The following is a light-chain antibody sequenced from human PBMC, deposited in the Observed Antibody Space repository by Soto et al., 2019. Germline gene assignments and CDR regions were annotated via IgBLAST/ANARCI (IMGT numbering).Light chain of an antibody. CDR2: AAS. V-gene: IGKV1-39*01. CDR3: QQSYSTPLT. J-gene: IGKJ4*01. Sequence: DIQMTQSPSSLSASLGDRVTITCRASQSISSFLNWYQQKPGKAPKLLIYAASSLQSGVPSRFSGSGSGTNFSLTISSLQTEDFTTYYCQQSYSTPLTFGGGTKVEIK. CDR1: QSISSF.